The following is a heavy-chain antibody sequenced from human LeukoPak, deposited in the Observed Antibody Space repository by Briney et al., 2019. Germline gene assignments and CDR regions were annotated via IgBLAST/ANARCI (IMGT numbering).Heavy chain of an antibody. D-gene: IGHD2/OR15-2a*01. V-gene: IGHV1-69*13. CDR2: NIPIFGTA. CDR1: VGTFSSYV. CDR3: ARAEKENRPFDY. J-gene: IGHJ4*02. Sequence: GASVKVSRKPSVGTFSSYVISWVRQAPGQGIEWMGGNIPIFGTANYAQKFKGRVTIPADEFTSTAYMDLSSLRSEHTAVSYCARAEKENRPFDYWGEGTLVTVSS.